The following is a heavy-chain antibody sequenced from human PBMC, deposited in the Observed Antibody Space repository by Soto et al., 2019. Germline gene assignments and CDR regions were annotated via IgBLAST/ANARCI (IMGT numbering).Heavy chain of an antibody. V-gene: IGHV4-61*01. CDR1: GGSVSSGSNY. D-gene: IGHD6-13*01. J-gene: IGHJ4*02. CDR3: ARSIAAAGALSF. Sequence: SETLSLTCSVSGGSVSSGSNYWSWIRQPPGKGLEWIGYIYYSGSTNYNPSLKSRVTISVDTSKNQFSLKLSSVTAADTAVYYCARSIAAAGALSFGGQGTLVTVSS. CDR2: IYYSGST.